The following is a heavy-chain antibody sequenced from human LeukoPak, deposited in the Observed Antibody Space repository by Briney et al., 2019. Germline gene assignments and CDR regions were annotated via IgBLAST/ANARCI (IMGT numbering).Heavy chain of an antibody. Sequence: GGSLRLSCAASRFIFANYWIHWVRQAPGKGLVWVSHVNNDGSATSYADSVKGRFTISRDSAKNTVYLHMNSLRVEDTAVYYCTSFFETNWGQGTLVTVSS. CDR3: TSFFETN. J-gene: IGHJ4*02. CDR1: RFIFANYW. D-gene: IGHD2/OR15-2a*01. CDR2: VNNDGSAT. V-gene: IGHV3-74*01.